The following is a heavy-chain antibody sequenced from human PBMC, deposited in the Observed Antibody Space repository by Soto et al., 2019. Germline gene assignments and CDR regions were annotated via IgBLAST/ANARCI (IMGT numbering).Heavy chain of an antibody. CDR2: IYTAGGT. Sequence: EVQLVETGGGLIQPGGSLRLSCAASGFTVSNTYMTWVRQPPGKGLERVSVIYTAGGTNYADSMKGRFIISRDNSKNTLYLQMNSLRAEDTAVYYCARALPVAKGGFDPWGQGTLVTVSS. J-gene: IGHJ5*02. V-gene: IGHV3-53*02. CDR3: ARALPVAKGGFDP. CDR1: GFTVSNTY. D-gene: IGHD2-2*01.